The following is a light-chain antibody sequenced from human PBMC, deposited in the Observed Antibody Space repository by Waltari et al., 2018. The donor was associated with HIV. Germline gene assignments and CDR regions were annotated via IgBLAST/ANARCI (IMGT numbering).Light chain of an antibody. J-gene: IGLJ2*01. V-gene: IGLV3-21*02. CDR3: QVWDSTTDEGV. Sequence: SYVLTQPPSVSVAPGPTATITCGGNNIKSKNVHWYRQRPGQAPTLVVYDDSARPSGIPERFSGSHSENTATLTISRVEAGDEADYYCQVWDSTTDEGVFGGGTKLVVL. CDR1: NIKSKN. CDR2: DDS.